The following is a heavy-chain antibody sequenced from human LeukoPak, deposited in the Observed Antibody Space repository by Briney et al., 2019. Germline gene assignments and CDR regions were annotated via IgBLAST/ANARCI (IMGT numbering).Heavy chain of an antibody. CDR3: ARDLVVVPAATGTNWFDP. V-gene: IGHV4-59*01. J-gene: IGHJ5*02. CDR2: IYYSGYT. CDR1: GGSISNYY. D-gene: IGHD2-2*01. Sequence: SETLSLTCNVSGGSISNYYWSWIRQPPGKGLEWIGYIYYSGYTNYKPSLKSRVTISLDTSKKQFSLKLSSVTAADTAVYYCARDLVVVPAATGTNWFDPWGQGTLVTVSS.